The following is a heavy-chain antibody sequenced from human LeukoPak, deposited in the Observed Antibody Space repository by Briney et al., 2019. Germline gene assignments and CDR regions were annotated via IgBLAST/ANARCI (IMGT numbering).Heavy chain of an antibody. CDR1: GFTFSSYS. CDR3: AKDIRAAAGDY. J-gene: IGHJ4*02. Sequence: GGSLRLSCAASGFTFSSYSMSWVRQAPGKGLEWVSSISSSSSYIYYADSVKGRFTISRDNSKNTLYLQMNSLRAEDTAVYYCAKDIRAAAGDYWGQGTLVTVSS. CDR2: ISSSSSYI. D-gene: IGHD6-13*01. V-gene: IGHV3-21*04.